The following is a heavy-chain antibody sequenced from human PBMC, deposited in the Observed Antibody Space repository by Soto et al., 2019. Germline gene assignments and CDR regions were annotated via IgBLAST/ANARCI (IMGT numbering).Heavy chain of an antibody. D-gene: IGHD6-19*01. CDR1: GGSISSGGYY. V-gene: IGHV4-31*03. Sequence: TVSGGSISSGGYYWSWIRQHPGKGLEWIGYIYYSGGTYYNPSLKSRVTISVDTSKNQFSLKLSSVTAADTAVYYCARDFLVSSGWYRGGMDVWGQGTTVTVS. CDR3: ARDFLVSSGWYRGGMDV. J-gene: IGHJ6*02. CDR2: IYYSGGT.